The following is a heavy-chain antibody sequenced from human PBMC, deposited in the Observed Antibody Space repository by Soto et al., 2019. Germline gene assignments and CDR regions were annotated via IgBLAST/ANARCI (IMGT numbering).Heavy chain of an antibody. Sequence: SETLSLTCTVSGGSISSYYWSWIRQPPGKGLEWIGYIYYSGSTNYNPSLKSRVTIPVDTSKNQFSLRLSSVTAADTAVYYCARARGDTAMAIFDYWGQGTLVTVSS. CDR2: IYYSGST. D-gene: IGHD5-18*01. J-gene: IGHJ4*02. V-gene: IGHV4-59*01. CDR3: ARARGDTAMAIFDY. CDR1: GGSISSYY.